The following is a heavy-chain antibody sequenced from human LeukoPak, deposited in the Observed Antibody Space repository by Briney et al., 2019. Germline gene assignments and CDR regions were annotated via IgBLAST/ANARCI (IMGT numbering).Heavy chain of an antibody. Sequence: SVRVSCKASGGTFSSYAISWVRQAPGQGLEWMGGIIPIFGTANYAQKFQGRVTITADESTSTAYMELSSLRSEDTAVYYCARGVAAGQYCFDYWGQGTLVTVSS. CDR2: IIPIFGTA. V-gene: IGHV1-69*01. D-gene: IGHD6-13*01. CDR3: ARGVAAGQYCFDY. CDR1: GGTFSSYA. J-gene: IGHJ4*02.